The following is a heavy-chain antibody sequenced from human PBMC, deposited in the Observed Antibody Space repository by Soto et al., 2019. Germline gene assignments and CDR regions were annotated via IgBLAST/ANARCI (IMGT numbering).Heavy chain of an antibody. D-gene: IGHD2-2*01. Sequence: SETLSLTCTVSGGSISSYYWTWIRQPPGKGLEWIGYIYYSGSTNYNPSLKSRVTISVDTSKNQFSLKLSSVTAADTAVYYCARVVVPAATYYYYYYMDVWGKGTTVTVSS. V-gene: IGHV4-59*12. CDR1: GGSISSYY. J-gene: IGHJ6*03. CDR2: IYYSGST. CDR3: ARVVVPAATYYYYYYMDV.